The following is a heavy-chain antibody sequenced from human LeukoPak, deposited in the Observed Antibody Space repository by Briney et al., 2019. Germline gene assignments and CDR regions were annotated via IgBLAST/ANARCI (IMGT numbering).Heavy chain of an antibody. J-gene: IGHJ4*02. CDR3: AKDRSGSPVGGFDY. CDR2: ISWNSGSI. D-gene: IGHD3-10*01. Sequence: GGSLRLSCAASGFTFDDYAMHWVRQAPGKGLEWVSGISWNSGSIGYADSVKGRFTISRDNAKNSLYLQMNSLRAEDTALYYCAKDRSGSPVGGFDYWGQGTLVTVSS. V-gene: IGHV3-9*01. CDR1: GFTFDDYA.